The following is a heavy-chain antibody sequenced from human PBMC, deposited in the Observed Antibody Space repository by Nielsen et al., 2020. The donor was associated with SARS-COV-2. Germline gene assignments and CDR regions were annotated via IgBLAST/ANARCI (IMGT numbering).Heavy chain of an antibody. CDR3: ARQNPLFSTSRPVDW. J-gene: IGHJ4*02. Sequence: SETLSLTCIVSGVSITSGNYYWSWFRQPPGQRLEWIGYFYHTGSTRSNPSLKSRVSISGDTSKNQFSLELRPVTAADTAIYYCARQNPLFSTSRPVDWWGQGTLVTVSS. CDR1: GVSITSGNYY. CDR2: FYHTGST. V-gene: IGHV4-61*01. D-gene: IGHD6-6*01.